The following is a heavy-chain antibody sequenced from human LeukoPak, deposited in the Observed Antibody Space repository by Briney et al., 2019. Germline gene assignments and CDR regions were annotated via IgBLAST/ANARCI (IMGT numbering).Heavy chain of an antibody. D-gene: IGHD5-24*01. CDR1: GGSISSHY. CDR2: IYYSGST. CDR3: ARGGRDGYNSYNWFEP. J-gene: IGHJ5*02. Sequence: PSETLSLTCTVSGGSISSHYWSWIRQPPGKGLEWIGYIYYSGSTNYNPSLKSRVTISVDTSKNQFSLKLSSVTAADTAVYYCARGGRDGYNSYNWFEPGGQGTRVTVSS. V-gene: IGHV4-59*11.